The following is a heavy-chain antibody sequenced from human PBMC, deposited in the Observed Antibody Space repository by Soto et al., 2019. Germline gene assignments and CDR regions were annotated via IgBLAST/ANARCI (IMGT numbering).Heavy chain of an antibody. CDR3: ARGKGMEENYFYYGLDI. D-gene: IGHD1-1*01. CDR2: LNGGTGQT. Sequence: ASVKVSCKASGYTFSTYGMHWVRQAPGQSLEWMGWLNGGTGQTRYSQRFQDRVIITRDTSASTGYMELSSLRSEDTAVYYCARGKGMEENYFYYGLDIWGQGTTVTVS. J-gene: IGHJ6*02. V-gene: IGHV1-3*01. CDR1: GYTFSTYG.